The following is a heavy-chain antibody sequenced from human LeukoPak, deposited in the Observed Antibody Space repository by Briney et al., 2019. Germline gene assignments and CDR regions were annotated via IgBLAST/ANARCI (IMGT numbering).Heavy chain of an antibody. D-gene: IGHD6-13*01. CDR2: IYHSGST. J-gene: IGHJ4*02. V-gene: IGHV4-30-2*01. CDR1: GGSISSGGYS. Sequence: SETLSLTCAVSGGSISSGGYSWSWIRQPPGKGLEWIGYIYHSGSTYYNPSLKSRVTISVDRSKNQFSLKLSSVTAADTAVYYCARQHGSSSWYPYFDYWGQGTLVTVSP. CDR3: ARQHGSSSWYPYFDY.